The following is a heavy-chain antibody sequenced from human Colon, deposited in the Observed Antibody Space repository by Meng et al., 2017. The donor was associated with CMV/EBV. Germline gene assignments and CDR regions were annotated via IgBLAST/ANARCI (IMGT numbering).Heavy chain of an antibody. D-gene: IGHD3-10*01. CDR1: GFDFFNSA. CDR3: ASSFHGSGSPDH. V-gene: IGHV3-30-3*01. J-gene: IGHJ5*02. Sequence: HVPPVDSGGGVVQPGGSLRLSCAASGFDFFNSAMHWVRQVPGKGLEWVTIISYDGSHALYADSVKGRFTISRDNSKNTLYLQMNSLRPEDTAVYYCASSFHGSGSPDHWGQGTLVTVSS. CDR2: ISYDGSHA.